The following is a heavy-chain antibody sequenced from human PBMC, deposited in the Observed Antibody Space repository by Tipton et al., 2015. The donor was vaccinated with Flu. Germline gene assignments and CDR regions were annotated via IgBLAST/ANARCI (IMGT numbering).Heavy chain of an antibody. CDR2: IKQDGSVK. V-gene: IGHV3-7*03. J-gene: IGHJ4*02. CDR3: ARQLGGGDCY. Sequence: SLRLSCAAASGFTFSSYWMSWVRQAPGKGLEWVASIKQDGSVKYYVDSVKGRFTISRDNAKNSLYLQMNSLRAEDTAVYYCARQLGGGDCYWGQGTLVTVSS. CDR1: GFTFSSYW. D-gene: IGHD2-21*01.